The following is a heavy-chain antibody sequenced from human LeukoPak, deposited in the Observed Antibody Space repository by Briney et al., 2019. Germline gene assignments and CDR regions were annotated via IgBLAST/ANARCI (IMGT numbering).Heavy chain of an antibody. V-gene: IGHV3-23*01. CDR1: GFTFSSYA. J-gene: IGHJ4*02. D-gene: IGHD3-10*01. CDR3: ARRSMVRGVIIKAPFDY. CDR2: ISGSGGST. Sequence: TGGSLRLSCAASGFTFSSYAMSWVRQAPGKGLEWVSGISGSGGSTYYADSVKGRFTISRDNSKNTLYLQMNSLRAEDTAVYYCARRSMVRGVIIKAPFDYWGQGTLVTVSS.